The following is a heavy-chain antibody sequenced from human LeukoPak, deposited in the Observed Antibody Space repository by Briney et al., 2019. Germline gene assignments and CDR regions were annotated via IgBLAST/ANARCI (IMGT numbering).Heavy chain of an antibody. CDR2: INHSGST. CDR3: ARIYTIFGVVTAYYYGMDV. Sequence: SETLSLTCAVYGGSFSGYYWSWIRQPPGKGLEWIGEINHSGSTNYNPSLTSRVTISVDTSKNEFSLKVSSVTAADTAVYYCARIYTIFGVVTAYYYGMDVWGQGTTVTVSS. CDR1: GGSFSGYY. D-gene: IGHD3-3*01. V-gene: IGHV4-34*01. J-gene: IGHJ6*02.